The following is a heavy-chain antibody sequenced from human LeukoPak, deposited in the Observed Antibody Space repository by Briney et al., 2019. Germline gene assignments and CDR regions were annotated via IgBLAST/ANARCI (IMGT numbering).Heavy chain of an antibody. CDR1: GFTFNSYA. CDR2: ISGNGGRT. J-gene: IGHJ4*02. Sequence: GGSLRLSCAASGFTFNSYAMSWVRQAPGKGLEWVSAISGNGGRTYYADSVKGRFTTSRDNSKNTLNLQMHRLRVEDTAVYYCTRVMWDSSGYPIDYWGRDPWSPSPQ. D-gene: IGHD3-22*01. V-gene: IGHV3-23*01. CDR3: TRVMWDSSGYPIDY.